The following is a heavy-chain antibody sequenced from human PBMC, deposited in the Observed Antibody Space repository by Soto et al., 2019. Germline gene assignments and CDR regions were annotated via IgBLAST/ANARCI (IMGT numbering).Heavy chain of an antibody. V-gene: IGHV1-69*01. CDR1: GGLFSSYP. CDR3: ARSGSGYTCVNDF. J-gene: IGHJ4*02. D-gene: IGHD3-22*01. Sequence: QEQLVQSGAEVKKPGSSVKVSCKASGGLFSSYPISWVRQVPGQGLEWMGGIIPVFQTAYYTQRFQGRVTVTADESTNTAYMELSRLRSADTAIYYCARSGSGYTCVNDFWGQGTLVTVSS. CDR2: IIPVFQTA.